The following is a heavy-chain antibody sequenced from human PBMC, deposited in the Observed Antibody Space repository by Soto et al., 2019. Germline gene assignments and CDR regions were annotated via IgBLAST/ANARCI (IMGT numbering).Heavy chain of an antibody. D-gene: IGHD6-25*01. CDR1: GYSISSSNW. CDR3: ARRIATAASWFDP. V-gene: IGHV4-28*01. J-gene: IGHJ5*02. CDR2: IYYSGTT. Sequence: SETLSLTCAVSGYSISSSNWWGWIRQPPGKGLEWIGYIYYSGTTYYNPSLKSRVAIFVDTSSNQFSLKLSSLTAADTAVYYCARRIATAASWFDPWGQGTLVTVSS.